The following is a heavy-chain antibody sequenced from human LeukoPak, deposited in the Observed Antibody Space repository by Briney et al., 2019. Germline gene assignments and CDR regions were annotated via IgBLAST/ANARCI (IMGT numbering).Heavy chain of an antibody. CDR1: GYTFTGYY. J-gene: IGHJ4*02. CDR2: INPNSGGS. D-gene: IGHD3-22*01. V-gene: IGHV1-2*02. CDR3: ARAKDSSGYPNY. Sequence: ASVKVSCKASGYTFTGYYMHWVRQAPGQGLEWMGWINPNSGGSNYAQKFQGRVTMTRDTSISTAYMELSRLRSDDTAVYYCARAKDSSGYPNYWGQGTLVTVSS.